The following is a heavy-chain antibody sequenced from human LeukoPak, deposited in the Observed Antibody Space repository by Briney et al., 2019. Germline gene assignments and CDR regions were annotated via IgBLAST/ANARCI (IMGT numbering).Heavy chain of an antibody. Sequence: PGGSLRLFCTASGFTFSGYWMNWVRQAPGKGLVWVSRIGSDGGSTTYADSVKGRFTTSRDNSKNTLYLQMTSLRAADTAVYYCAARPGFYFDYWGQGGLVTVSS. D-gene: IGHD7-27*01. J-gene: IGHJ4*02. CDR2: IGSDGGST. CDR3: AARPGFYFDY. V-gene: IGHV3-74*03. CDR1: GFTFSGYW.